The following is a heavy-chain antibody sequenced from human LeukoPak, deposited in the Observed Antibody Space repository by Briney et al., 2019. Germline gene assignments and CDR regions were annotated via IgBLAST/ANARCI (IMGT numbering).Heavy chain of an antibody. Sequence: ASVKVSCKTSGYTFTDYHVHWVRQAPGQGLEWMGWINPYGGGTTYAQKFQGRVTITRDTSFSTAYMELSGLRFDDTAVYYCARQPNITGVNWFDPWGQGTLVTVSS. J-gene: IGHJ5*02. CDR1: GYTFTDYH. CDR3: ARQPNITGVNWFDP. D-gene: IGHD2-8*02. CDR2: INPYGGGT. V-gene: IGHV1-2*02.